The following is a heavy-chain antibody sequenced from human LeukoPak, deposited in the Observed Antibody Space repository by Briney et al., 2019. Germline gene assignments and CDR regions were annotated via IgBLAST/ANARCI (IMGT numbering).Heavy chain of an antibody. CDR2: INHSGST. V-gene: IGHV4-34*01. CDR3: ARGGTYYYDSSGYYFRYYYYYMDV. CDR1: GGSFSGYY. J-gene: IGHJ6*03. Sequence: PSETLSLTCAVYGGSFSGYYWSWIRQPPGKGLEWIGEINHSGSTNYNPSLKSRVTISVDTSKNQFSLKLSSVTAADTAVYYCARGGTYYYDSSGYYFRYYYYYMDVWGKGTTVTVSS. D-gene: IGHD3-22*01.